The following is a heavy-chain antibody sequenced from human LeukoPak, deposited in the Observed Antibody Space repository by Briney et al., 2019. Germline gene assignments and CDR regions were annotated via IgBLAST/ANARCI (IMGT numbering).Heavy chain of an antibody. J-gene: IGHJ4*02. V-gene: IGHV3-48*03. D-gene: IGHD3-10*01. CDR1: GFTFSSYE. Sequence: GGSLRLSCAASGFTFSSYEMNWVRQAPGKGLEWVSYISSSGSTIYYADSVKGRFTISRDNAKNSLYLQMNSLRDEDTAVYYCARDGVVRGVTNFDYWGQGTLVTVSS. CDR3: ARDGVVRGVTNFDY. CDR2: ISSSGSTI.